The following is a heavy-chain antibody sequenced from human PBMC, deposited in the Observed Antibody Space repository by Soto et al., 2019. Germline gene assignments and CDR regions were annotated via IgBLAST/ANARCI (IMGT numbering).Heavy chain of an antibody. V-gene: IGHV4-39*01. CDR2: IYYSGST. D-gene: IGHD2-15*01. Sequence: SETLSLTCTVSGGSISSSSYYWGWIRQPPGKGLEWIGSIYYSGSTYYNPSLKSRVTISVDTSKNQFSLKLSSVTAADTAVYYCASPRLVCSGGSCYSEVTDYWGQGTLVTVSS. J-gene: IGHJ4*02. CDR3: ASPRLVCSGGSCYSEVTDY. CDR1: GGSISSSSYY.